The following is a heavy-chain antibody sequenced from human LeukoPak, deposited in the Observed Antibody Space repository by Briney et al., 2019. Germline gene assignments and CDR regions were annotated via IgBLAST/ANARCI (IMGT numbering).Heavy chain of an antibody. Sequence: PSETLSLTCAVYGGSFSGYYWSWIRQPPGKGLEWIGEINHSGSTNYNPSLKSRVTISVDTSKNQFSLKLSSVTAADTAVYYCARDLSDGSFDYWGQGTLVTVSS. CDR2: INHSGST. CDR3: ARDLSDGSFDY. J-gene: IGHJ4*02. D-gene: IGHD1-26*01. CDR1: GGSFSGYY. V-gene: IGHV4-34*01.